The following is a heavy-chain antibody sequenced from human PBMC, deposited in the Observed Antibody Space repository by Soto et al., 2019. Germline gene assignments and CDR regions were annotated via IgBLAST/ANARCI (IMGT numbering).Heavy chain of an antibody. Sequence: QVQLQESGPGLVKPSETLSLTCTVSGGSVSSGSYYWSWIRQPPGKGLEWIGYIYYSGSTNYNPSLKSRVTKSVDTSKNQFSLKLSSVTAADTAVYYCARHDSGDFNFQHWGQGSLVTVSS. V-gene: IGHV4-61*01. CDR3: ARHDSGDFNFQH. CDR1: GGSVSSGSYY. CDR2: IYYSGST. D-gene: IGHD4-17*01. J-gene: IGHJ1*01.